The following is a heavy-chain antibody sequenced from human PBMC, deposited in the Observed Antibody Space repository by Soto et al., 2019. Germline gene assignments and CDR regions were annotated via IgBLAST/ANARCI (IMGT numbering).Heavy chain of an antibody. CDR3: AKSPGGTANGMGV. CDR2: ISWNSGTI. V-gene: IGHV3-9*01. J-gene: IGHJ6*02. Sequence: EVQVVESGGGLVQPGRSLRLSCAASGFSFDDYAMHWVRQAPGKGLEWVSGISWNSGTIGYADSVKGRFTISRDSAKNSLYLQMNSLRAEYTALYYCAKSPGGTANGMGVWGQGTTVTVSS. CDR1: GFSFDDYA. D-gene: IGHD2-21*02.